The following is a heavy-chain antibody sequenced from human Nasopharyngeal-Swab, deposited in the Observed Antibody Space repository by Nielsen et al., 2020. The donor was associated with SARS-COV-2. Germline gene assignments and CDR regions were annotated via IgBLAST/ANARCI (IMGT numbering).Heavy chain of an antibody. CDR2: MSPNSGFT. V-gene: IGHV1-8*01. CDR3: ARGLGAPSSVWH. Sequence: ASVKVSCKASGYSFTDNYINWVRQATGQGLEWMGWMSPNSGFTGYAEKFEGRVTMTRNIATNTVYLELTSLGFEDTAVYYCARGLGAPSSVWHWGPGTQVTVSS. J-gene: IGHJ1*01. D-gene: IGHD3-10*01. CDR1: GYSFTDNY.